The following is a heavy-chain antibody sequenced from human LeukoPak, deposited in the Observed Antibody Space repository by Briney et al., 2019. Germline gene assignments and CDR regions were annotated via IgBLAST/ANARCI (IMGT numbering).Heavy chain of an antibody. D-gene: IGHD1-20*01. Sequence: GRSLRLSCAASGFTFSSYGMHWVRQAPGKGLEWVAVIWYDGSNKYYADSVKGRFTISRDNSKNTLYLQMNSLRAEDTAVYYCARGWSGSSWYNWNDAGIDYWGQGTLVTVSS. V-gene: IGHV3-33*01. CDR1: GFTFSSYG. CDR2: IWYDGSNK. J-gene: IGHJ4*02. CDR3: ARGWSGSSWYNWNDAGIDY.